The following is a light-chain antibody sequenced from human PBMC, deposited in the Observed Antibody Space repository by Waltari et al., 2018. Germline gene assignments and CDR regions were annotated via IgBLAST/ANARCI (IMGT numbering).Light chain of an antibody. J-gene: IGKJ2*01. CDR1: QSISIY. CDR3: QQYNNWPPKYT. CDR2: HAS. V-gene: IGKV3-15*01. Sequence: EIVMTQSPATLSVSPGERATLSCRASQSISIYLAWFQQKPGQAPRLLIYHASTRATGIPARLSGSGSGTEFTLTISSLQSEDFAVYYCQQYNNWPPKYTFGQGTKLEIK.